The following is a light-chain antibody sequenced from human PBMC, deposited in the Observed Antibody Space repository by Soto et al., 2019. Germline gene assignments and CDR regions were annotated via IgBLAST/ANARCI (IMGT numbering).Light chain of an antibody. Sequence: QSALTQPASVSGSPGQSITISCTGTSSDVGGYNYVSWYQQHPGKAPKLMIYDVSNRPSGVSNRFSGSKSGNTASLTLSGLQAEDEADYYCSSYTSISLYVFGTGTQLTVL. CDR3: SSYTSISLYV. J-gene: IGLJ7*01. V-gene: IGLV2-14*01. CDR2: DVS. CDR1: SSDVGGYNY.